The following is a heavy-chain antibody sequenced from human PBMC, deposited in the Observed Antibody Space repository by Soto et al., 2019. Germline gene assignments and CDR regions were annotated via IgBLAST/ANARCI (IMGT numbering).Heavy chain of an antibody. V-gene: IGHV3-15*01. Sequence: GGSLRLSCAASGFTFSNAWMSWVRQAPGKGLEWVGRIKSKTDGGTTDYAAPVKGRFTISRDDSKNTLYLQMNSLKTEDTAVYYCTTGEVLRWEPTTGAFDIWGQGTMVTVSS. D-gene: IGHD1-26*01. CDR3: TTGEVLRWEPTTGAFDI. CDR2: IKSKTDGGTT. J-gene: IGHJ3*02. CDR1: GFTFSNAW.